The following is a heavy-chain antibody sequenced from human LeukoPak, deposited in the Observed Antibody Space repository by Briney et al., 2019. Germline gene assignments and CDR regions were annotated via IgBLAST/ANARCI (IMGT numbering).Heavy chain of an antibody. Sequence: GGSLRLSCAASGFTVSSYGMHWVRQAPGKGLEWVAVISYDGSNKYYADSVKGRFIISRDNSKNTLYLQMNSLRAEDTAVCYCATGYCSGGSCFDYWGQGTLVTVSS. J-gene: IGHJ4*02. D-gene: IGHD2-15*01. CDR2: ISYDGSNK. V-gene: IGHV3-30*03. CDR1: GFTVSSYG. CDR3: ATGYCSGGSCFDY.